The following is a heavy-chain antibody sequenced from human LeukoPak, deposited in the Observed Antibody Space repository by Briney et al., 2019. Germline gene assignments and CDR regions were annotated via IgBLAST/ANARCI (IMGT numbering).Heavy chain of an antibody. CDR1: GGSISSYY. V-gene: IGHV4-4*07. CDR3: ATDRQEGGSGSYWFDP. D-gene: IGHD3-10*01. J-gene: IGHJ5*02. CDR2: IYTSGST. Sequence: SSETLSLTCTVSGGSISSYYWSWIRQPAGKGLEWIGRIYTSGSTNYNPPLKSRVTISVDKSKNQFSLKLSSVTAADTAVYYCATDRQEGGSGSYWFDPWGQGTQVTVSS.